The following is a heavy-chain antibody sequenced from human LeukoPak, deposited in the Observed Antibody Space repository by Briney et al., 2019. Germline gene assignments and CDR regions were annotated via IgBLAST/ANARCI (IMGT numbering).Heavy chain of an antibody. J-gene: IGHJ4*02. V-gene: IGHV4-4*07. CDR1: GGSINSYY. D-gene: IGHD3-10*01. CDR2: IYTTGAT. CDR3: GRQGYTASYYFVDY. Sequence: PSETLSLTCSVSGGSINSYYWGWVRQSAGKGLEWIGRIYTTGATHYSPSLKSRLTMSLDTSKNQISVKLRSVTAADTAVYYCGRQGYTASYYFVDYWREGPLFPVSS.